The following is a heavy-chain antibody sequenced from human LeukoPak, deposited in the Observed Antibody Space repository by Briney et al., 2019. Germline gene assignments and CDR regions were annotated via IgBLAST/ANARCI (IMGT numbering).Heavy chain of an antibody. CDR1: GGSISTYY. Sequence: PSETLSLTCTVSGGSISTYYWSWIRQSPGKGLEWIGYIYYSVSTNYNPSLKSRGTISVDTSKNQFSLKLSSVTAADTAVYYCGGEVLNQVAFDIGGKGKMFPVS. V-gene: IGHV4-59*01. J-gene: IGHJ3*02. CDR3: GGEVLNQVAFDI. CDR2: IYYSVST.